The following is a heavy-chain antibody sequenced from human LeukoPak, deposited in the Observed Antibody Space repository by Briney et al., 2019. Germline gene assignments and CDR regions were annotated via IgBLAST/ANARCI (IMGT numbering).Heavy chain of an antibody. CDR3: ARFPVPYYGSGSYYFDY. J-gene: IGHJ4*02. CDR2: IYYSGST. D-gene: IGHD3-10*01. CDR1: GGSISSSSYY. V-gene: IGHV4-39*07. Sequence: ASETLSLTCTVSGGSISSSSYYWGWIRQPPGKGLEWIGSIYYSGSTYYNPSLKSRVTIPVDTSKNQFSLKLSSVTAADTAVYYCARFPVPYYGSGSYYFDYWGQGTLVTVSS.